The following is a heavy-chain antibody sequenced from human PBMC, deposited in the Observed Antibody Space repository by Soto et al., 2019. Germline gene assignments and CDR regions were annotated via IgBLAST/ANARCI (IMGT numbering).Heavy chain of an antibody. Sequence: SETLSLTCAVYGGSFSGYYWSWIRQPPGKGLEWIGEINHSGSTNYNPSLKSRVTISVDTSKNQFSLKLSSVTAADTAVYYCARDFTGSSGPTLGMDVWGQGTTVT. CDR2: INHSGST. D-gene: IGHD6-19*01. CDR1: GGSFSGYY. V-gene: IGHV4-34*01. CDR3: ARDFTGSSGPTLGMDV. J-gene: IGHJ6*02.